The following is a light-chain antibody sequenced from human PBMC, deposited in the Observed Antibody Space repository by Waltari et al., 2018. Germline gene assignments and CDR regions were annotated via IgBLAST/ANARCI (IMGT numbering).Light chain of an antibody. Sequence: SYEVTQPPSVSVSPRQRATITCSGEKLGSKYESWYQQKSGQSPVLVIYRDDKRPSGIPERFSGSNSGNTATLTISGTQPMDEADYYCQAWDSSAFVFGAGTKVTVL. J-gene: IGLJ1*01. CDR1: KLGSKY. CDR3: QAWDSSAFV. V-gene: IGLV3-1*01. CDR2: RDD.